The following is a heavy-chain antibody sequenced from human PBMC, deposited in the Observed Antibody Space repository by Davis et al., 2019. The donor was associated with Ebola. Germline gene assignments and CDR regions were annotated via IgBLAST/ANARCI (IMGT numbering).Heavy chain of an antibody. CDR1: GFTFSTHS. D-gene: IGHD3-16*01. Sequence: GESLKISCAASGFTFSTHSMSWVRQAPGKGLEWVSSISSDSDYIYYADSAKGRFPISRDNAKNSLYLQMNSLRAEDTAVYYCARDRPLDFFFGDYYGMDVWGQGTTVTVSS. V-gene: IGHV3-21*01. CDR2: ISSDSDYI. CDR3: ARDRPLDFFFGDYYGMDV. J-gene: IGHJ6*02.